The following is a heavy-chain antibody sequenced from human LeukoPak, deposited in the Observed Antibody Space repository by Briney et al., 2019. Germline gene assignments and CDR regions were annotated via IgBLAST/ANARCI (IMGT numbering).Heavy chain of an antibody. CDR1: GFTFSSYG. Sequence: RRSLRLSCAASGFTFSSYGMHGGRQAPGKGLDWVAVISYDGSNKYYVDSVKGRFTISRENSKNMLYLQTNSLRAEATAVYYCAKNELLWFGEFDAFDIWGQGTMVTVSS. CDR3: AKNELLWFGEFDAFDI. CDR2: ISYDGSNK. V-gene: IGHV3-30*18. D-gene: IGHD3-10*01. J-gene: IGHJ3*02.